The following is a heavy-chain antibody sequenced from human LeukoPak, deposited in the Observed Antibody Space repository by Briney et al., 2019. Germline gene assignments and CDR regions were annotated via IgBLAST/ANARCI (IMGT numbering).Heavy chain of an antibody. D-gene: IGHD3-10*01. CDR3: ARERITRVRGAQSYYYYMDV. CDR2: IYHSGST. Sequence: SETPSLTCTVSAYSISSGYYWGWIRQPPGKGLEWIGSIYHSGSTYYNPSLKSRVSISVDTSKNQFSLKLSSVTGADAAVYDCARERITRVRGAQSYYYYMDVWGKGTTVTISS. J-gene: IGHJ6*03. V-gene: IGHV4-38-2*02. CDR1: AYSISSGYY.